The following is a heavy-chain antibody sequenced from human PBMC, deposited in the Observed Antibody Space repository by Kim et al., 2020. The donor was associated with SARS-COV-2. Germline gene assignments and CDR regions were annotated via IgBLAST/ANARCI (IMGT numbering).Heavy chain of an antibody. J-gene: IGHJ4*02. CDR3: ARDLILY. Sequence: DGSSTSYADSVKGRFTISRGNAKNTLYLQMNSLRAEDTAVYYCARDLILYWGQGTLVTVSS. V-gene: IGHV3-74*01. CDR2: DGSST. D-gene: IGHD3-9*01.